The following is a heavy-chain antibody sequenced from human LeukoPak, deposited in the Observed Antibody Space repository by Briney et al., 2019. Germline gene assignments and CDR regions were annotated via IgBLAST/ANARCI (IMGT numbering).Heavy chain of an antibody. J-gene: IGHJ4*02. CDR2: ISYDGSNK. Sequence: PGGSLRLSCAASGFTFSSYGMHWVRQAPGKGLEWVAVISYDGSNKYYADSVKGRFTISRDNSKNTLYLQMNSLRAEDTAVYYCAKQYYYDSSGPYYFDYWGQGTLVTVSS. CDR3: AKQYYYDSSGPYYFDY. CDR1: GFTFSSYG. D-gene: IGHD3-22*01. V-gene: IGHV3-30*18.